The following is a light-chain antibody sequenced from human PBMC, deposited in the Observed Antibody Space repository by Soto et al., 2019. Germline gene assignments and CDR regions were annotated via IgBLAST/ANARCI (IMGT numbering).Light chain of an antibody. CDR3: QQSDSIPIT. CDR2: AAS. J-gene: IGKJ5*01. CDR1: QGISRN. Sequence: DIQLTQSPSFLSASVGDRVTITCRASQGISRNLNWYQQKPGKAPKLLIYAASSLQSGVPSRFSGSGSGTDFTLAISSLQPEDFATYYCQQSDSIPITFGQGTRLEIK. V-gene: IGKV1-39*01.